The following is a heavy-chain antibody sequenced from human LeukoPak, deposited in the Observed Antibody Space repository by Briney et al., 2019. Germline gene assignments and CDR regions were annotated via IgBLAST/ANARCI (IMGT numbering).Heavy chain of an antibody. D-gene: IGHD2/OR15-2a*01. Sequence: PSETLSLTCTVSGGSISSGDYYWSWIRQPPGKGLEWIGYIYYSGSTYYNPSLKSRVTISVDTSKNQFSLRLNSVTAADTAVYYCARFSQYYDSPTHYLDYRGQGILVTVSS. CDR1: GGSISSGDYY. CDR3: ARFSQYYDSPTHYLDY. J-gene: IGHJ4*02. CDR2: IYYSGST. V-gene: IGHV4-30-4*01.